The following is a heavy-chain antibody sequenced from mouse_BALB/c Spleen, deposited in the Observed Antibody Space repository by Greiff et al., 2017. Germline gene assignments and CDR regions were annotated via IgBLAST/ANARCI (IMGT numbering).Heavy chain of an antibody. V-gene: IGHV1-5*01. CDR1: GYTFTSYW. CDR3: TRSDYYGSSYGYFDY. CDR2: IYPGNSDT. J-gene: IGHJ2*01. Sequence: VHVKQSGTVLARPGASVKMSCKASGYTFTSYWMHWVKQRPGQGLEWIGAIYPGNSDTSYNQKFKGKAKLTAVTSTSTAYMELSSLTNEDSAVYYCTRSDYYGSSYGYFDYWGQGTTLTVSS. D-gene: IGHD1-1*01.